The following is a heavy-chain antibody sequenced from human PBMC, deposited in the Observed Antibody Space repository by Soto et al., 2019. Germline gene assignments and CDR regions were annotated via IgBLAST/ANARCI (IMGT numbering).Heavy chain of an antibody. CDR2: MSGTGGYT. CDR1: GFTFDTYA. V-gene: IGHV3-23*01. J-gene: IGHJ4*02. Sequence: GGSLRLSCAASGFTFDTYAMTWVRQAPGKGLEWVSAMSGTGGYTFYADSVKGRFTISRDNSRNTLYLQMNSLRAEDTAIYYCATPDEFDYLGQGTLVTVSS. D-gene: IGHD2-2*01. CDR3: ATPDEFDY.